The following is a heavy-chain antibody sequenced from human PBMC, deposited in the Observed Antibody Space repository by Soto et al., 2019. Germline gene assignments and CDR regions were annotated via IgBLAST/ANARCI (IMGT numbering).Heavy chain of an antibody. J-gene: IGHJ4*02. CDR2: IYYSGST. CDR1: GGSISSSSYY. V-gene: IGHV4-39*07. CDR3: AKENWANPDS. Sequence: PSETLSLTCTVSGGSISSSSYYWGWIRQPPGKGLEWIGSIYYSGSTYYNPSLKSRVTISVDTSKNSLFLQMNDLTVEDTAVYYCAKENWANPDSWGQGTLVTVSS. D-gene: IGHD7-27*01.